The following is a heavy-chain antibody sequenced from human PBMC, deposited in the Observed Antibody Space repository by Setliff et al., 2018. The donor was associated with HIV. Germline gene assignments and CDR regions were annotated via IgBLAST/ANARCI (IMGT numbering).Heavy chain of an antibody. CDR2: IRQDGSEK. CDR1: GFTFSDYW. J-gene: IGHJ6*03. D-gene: IGHD2-2*01. CDR3: ATQPPAALSYYYYYMDV. Sequence: PSETLRLSCAASGFTFSDYWMSWVRQAPGKGLEWVANIRQDGSEKYYVDSVKGRFTISRDNAKNSLYLQMNSLRAEDTAVYYCATQPPAALSYYYYYMDVWGKGTTVTVSS. V-gene: IGHV3-7*01.